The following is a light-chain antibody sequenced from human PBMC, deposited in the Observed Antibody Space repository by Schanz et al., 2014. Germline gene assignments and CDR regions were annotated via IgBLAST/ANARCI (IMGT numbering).Light chain of an antibody. CDR1: SSDVGGYNY. J-gene: IGLJ3*02. CDR2: DVS. V-gene: IGLV2-14*01. CDR3: CSYAGYSWV. Sequence: QSALTQPASVSGSPGQSITISCTGTSSDVGGYNYVSWYQQHPGKAPKLMIYDVSNRPSGVSNRFSGSKSGNTASLTISGLQAEDEADYYCCSYAGYSWVFGGGTKLTVL.